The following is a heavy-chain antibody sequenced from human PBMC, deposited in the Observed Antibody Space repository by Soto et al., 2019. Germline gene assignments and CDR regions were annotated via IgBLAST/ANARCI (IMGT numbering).Heavy chain of an antibody. J-gene: IGHJ6*02. Sequence: GGSLRLSCAASGFTFSDHYMDWVRQAPGKGLEWVGRTRNKANSYTTEYAASVKGRFTISRDNAKNSLYLQMNSLRAEDTAVYYCARLTRWTYYYYYGMDFWGQGTTVTVSS. D-gene: IGHD1-1*01. CDR2: TRNKANSYTT. CDR3: ARLTRWTYYYYYGMDF. CDR1: GFTFSDHY. V-gene: IGHV3-72*01.